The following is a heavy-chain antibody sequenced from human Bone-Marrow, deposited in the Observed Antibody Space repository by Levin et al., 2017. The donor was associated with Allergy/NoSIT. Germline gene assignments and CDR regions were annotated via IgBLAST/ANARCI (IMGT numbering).Heavy chain of an antibody. Sequence: SETLSLTCTVSGASISSFYWSWIRQPPGKGLEWIGYIYYSGSTNYSPSLKSRVSMSADLSRTPVYLTMSSVTAADRAVYYCARQAVPAAMNGFDSWGQGTLVTVSS. CDR1: GASISSFY. J-gene: IGHJ5*01. CDR3: ARQAVPAAMNGFDS. CDR2: IYYSGST. D-gene: IGHD2-2*01. V-gene: IGHV4-59*08.